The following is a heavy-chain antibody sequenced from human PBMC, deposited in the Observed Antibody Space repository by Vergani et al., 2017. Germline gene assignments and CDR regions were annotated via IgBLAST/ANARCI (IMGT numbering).Heavy chain of an antibody. V-gene: IGHV3-48*03. CDR1: GFTFSSYE. D-gene: IGHD6-6*01. CDR2: ISSSGRTI. Sequence: EVQLVESGGGLVQPGGSLRLSCAASGFTFSSYEMNWVRQAPGKGLEWVSYISSSGRTIYYADSVKGRFTISRDNAKNSLYLQMNSLRAEDTAVYYCAREWGGSSESYRKINWFDPWGQGTLVTVSS. CDR3: AREWGGSSESYRKINWFDP. J-gene: IGHJ5*02.